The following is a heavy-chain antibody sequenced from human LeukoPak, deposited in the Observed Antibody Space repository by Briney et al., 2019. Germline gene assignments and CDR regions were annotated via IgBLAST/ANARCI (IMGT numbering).Heavy chain of an antibody. CDR2: INPNSGGT. D-gene: IGHD1-26*01. CDR1: GYTFTDYY. V-gene: IGHV1-2*02. J-gene: IGHJ4*02. CDR3: ARDHSGSYDY. Sequence: ASVKVSCKASGYTFTDYYMHWVRQAPGQGLEWMGLINPNSGGTNYAQKFQGRVTMTRDTSIGTAYMELSRLRSDDTAVYYCARDHSGSYDYWGQGTLVTVSS.